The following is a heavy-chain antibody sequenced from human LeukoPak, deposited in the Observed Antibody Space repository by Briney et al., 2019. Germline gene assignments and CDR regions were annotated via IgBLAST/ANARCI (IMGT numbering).Heavy chain of an antibody. Sequence: GSLRLSCAASGFTFSSYGMHWVRQAPGKGLEWVAVIWYDGSNKYYADSVKGRFTISRDNSKNTLYLQMNSLRAEDTAVYYCAREGDSSGWYSYFDYWGQGTLVTVSS. CDR2: IWYDGSNK. V-gene: IGHV3-33*01. CDR1: GFTFSSYG. CDR3: AREGDSSGWYSYFDY. D-gene: IGHD6-19*01. J-gene: IGHJ4*02.